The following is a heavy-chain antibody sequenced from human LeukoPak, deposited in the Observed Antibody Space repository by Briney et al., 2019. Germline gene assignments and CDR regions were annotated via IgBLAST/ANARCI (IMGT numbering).Heavy chain of an antibody. CDR3: AGEGYGSGTYLDY. J-gene: IGHJ4*02. V-gene: IGHV1-46*01. D-gene: IGHD3-10*01. Sequence: ASVTVSHPAPGYSFTKYFMHSVGPAPVKRLAWMGRINTNDGSTNYAQKFQGRVTMTRDMSTSTVYMELSSLRSEDTAVYYCAGEGYGSGTYLDYWGQGTVVSVS. CDR2: INTNDGST. CDR1: GYSFTKYF.